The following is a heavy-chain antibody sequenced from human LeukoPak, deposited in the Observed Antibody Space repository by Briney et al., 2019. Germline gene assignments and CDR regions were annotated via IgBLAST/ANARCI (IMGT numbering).Heavy chain of an antibody. CDR1: GFTFSDYY. CDR2: ISSSGSTI. CDR3: ARDGEVVPAAVYFDY. D-gene: IGHD2-2*01. Sequence: GGSLRLSCAASGFTFSDYYMSWIRQAPGKGLEWVSYISSSGSTIYYADSVKGRFTTSRDNAKNSLYLQMNSLRAEDTAVHYCARDGEVVPAAVYFDYWGQGTLVTVSS. J-gene: IGHJ4*02. V-gene: IGHV3-11*01.